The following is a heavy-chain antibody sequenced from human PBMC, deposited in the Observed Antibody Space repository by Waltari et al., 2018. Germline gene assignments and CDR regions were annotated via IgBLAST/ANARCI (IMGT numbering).Heavy chain of an antibody. V-gene: IGHV3-30-3*01. CDR2: ISYDGNIK. Sequence: QVQLVESAGGVVQPGRSLAVSCAASVFPFTSLAMHWVRQAPGKGLEWVSVISYDGNIKYYAGSVKGRFTISRDNSKNTLYLQMNDLRSDDTAVYFCARDSGYSVAWSVGDYWGQGTLVTVSS. D-gene: IGHD6-19*01. CDR1: VFPFTSLA. CDR3: ARDSGYSVAWSVGDY. J-gene: IGHJ4*02.